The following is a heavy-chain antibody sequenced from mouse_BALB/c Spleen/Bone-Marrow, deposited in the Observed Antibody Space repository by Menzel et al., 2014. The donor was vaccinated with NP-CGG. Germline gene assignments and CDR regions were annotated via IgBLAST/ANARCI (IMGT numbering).Heavy chain of an antibody. Sequence: DVKLVESGPGLVKPSQSLSLPCTVTGYSITSDYAWNWIRQFPGNKLEWMGSISYSGGTDYNPTLKSRFSITRDTSKNQFFLQLNSVTAEDTATYYCARKFYYFDYWGHGTTLTVSS. J-gene: IGHJ2*01. CDR3: ARKFYYFDY. V-gene: IGHV3-2*02. CDR2: ISYSGGT. CDR1: GYSITSDYA.